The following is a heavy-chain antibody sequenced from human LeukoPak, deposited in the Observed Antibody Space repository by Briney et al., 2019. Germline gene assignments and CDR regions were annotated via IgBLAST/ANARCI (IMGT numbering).Heavy chain of an antibody. CDR1: GGSISSGGYY. J-gene: IGHJ6*02. CDR2: IYYSGST. CDR3: ARDRVVMNPTICYYYYGMDV. D-gene: IGHD3-3*01. V-gene: IGHV4-31*03. Sequence: SQTLSLTCTVSGGSISSGGYYWSWIRQHPGKGLEWIGYIYYSGSTYYNPSLKSRVTISVDTSKNQFSLKLSSVTAADTAVYYCARDRVVMNPTICYYYYGMDVWGQGTTVTVSS.